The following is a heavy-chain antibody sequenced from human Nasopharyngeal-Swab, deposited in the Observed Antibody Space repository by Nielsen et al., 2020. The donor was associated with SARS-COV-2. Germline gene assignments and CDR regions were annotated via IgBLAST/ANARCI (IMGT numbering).Heavy chain of an antibody. CDR2: INPNSGVT. CDR1: GYTLTGYY. Sequence: ASVKVSCKASGYTLTGYYMHWVRQAPGQGLGWMGWINPNSGVTKYAQKFQGRVTMTTDASISTAYMELSSLKSDDTAVYYCAREFPYFFDYWGQGTLATVSS. CDR3: AREFPYFFDY. J-gene: IGHJ4*02. V-gene: IGHV1-2*02.